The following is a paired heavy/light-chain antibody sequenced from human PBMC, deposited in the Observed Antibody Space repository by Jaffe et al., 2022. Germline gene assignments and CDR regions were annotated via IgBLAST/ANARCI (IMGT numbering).Heavy chain of an antibody. V-gene: IGHV3-7*05. CDR2: IKPDGSDT. D-gene: IGHD5-18*01. CDR1: GFTFTNSW. Sequence: EVQLVESGGGLVRPGGYLRLSCVASGFTFTNSWMSWVRQAPGKKLEWVANIKPDGSDTYYVDSVRGRFTISRDNTKNSLYLRMDSLSAEDTALYYCARHRVEYSFGYPKAPYFDSWGQGTLVTVSS. J-gene: IGHJ4*02. CDR3: ARHRVEYSFGYPKAPYFDS.
Light chain of an antibody. CDR2: KAS. CDR3: QQYDAYPGT. V-gene: IGKV1-5*03. CDR1: QNIGTW. Sequence: DIQMTQSPSTLSAYEGDRVIITCRASQNIGTWLAWYQQKPGKAPNLLIYKASSLESGVPSRFSGSGSGTDFTLTISSLQPDDFATYYCQQYDAYPGTFGPGTKVEI. J-gene: IGKJ1*01.